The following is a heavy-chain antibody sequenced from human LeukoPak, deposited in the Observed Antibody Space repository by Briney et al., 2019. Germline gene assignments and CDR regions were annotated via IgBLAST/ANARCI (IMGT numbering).Heavy chain of an antibody. V-gene: IGHV1-2*02. J-gene: IGHJ4*02. Sequence: VSVKVSCKASGYTFTGYYMHWVRQAPGQGLEWMGWINPNSGGTNYAQKFQGRVTMTRDTSISTAYMELSRLRSDDTAVYYCARDDYGSGGIDYWGQGTLVTVSS. CDR3: ARDDYGSGGIDY. CDR1: GYTFTGYY. CDR2: INPNSGGT. D-gene: IGHD3-10*01.